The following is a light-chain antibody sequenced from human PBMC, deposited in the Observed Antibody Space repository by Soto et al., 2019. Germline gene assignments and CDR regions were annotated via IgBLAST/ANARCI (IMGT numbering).Light chain of an antibody. CDR3: HQRYNWPRVT. J-gene: IGKJ5*01. CDR1: QSVSNS. V-gene: IGKV3-11*01. Sequence: EIVLTQSPATLSLSPGERVTLSCSASQSVSNSLAWYQQKPGQPPRLLICDVSNRATGIPARFSGSGSGTDFTLTITSLEPEDFAVYFCHQRYNWPRVTFGQGTQLEIK. CDR2: DVS.